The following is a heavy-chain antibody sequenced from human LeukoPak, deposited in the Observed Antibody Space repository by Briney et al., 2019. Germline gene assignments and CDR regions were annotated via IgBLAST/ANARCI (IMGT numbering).Heavy chain of an antibody. CDR3: VRAGRTGLNPFHL. V-gene: IGHV3-23*01. CDR1: GFTFSSYA. D-gene: IGHD1-14*01. J-gene: IGHJ5*02. Sequence: GGSLRLSCAASGFTFSSYAMSWVRQAPGKGLEWVSAISGSGGSTYYADSVKGRFTISRDNSKNTLYLQMNSLRAEDTAVYYCVRAGRTGLNPFHLWGQGTLVTVSS. CDR2: ISGSGGST.